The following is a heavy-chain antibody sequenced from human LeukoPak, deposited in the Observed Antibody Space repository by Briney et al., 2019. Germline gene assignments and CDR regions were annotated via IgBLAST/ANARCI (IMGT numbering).Heavy chain of an antibody. J-gene: IGHJ5*02. CDR3: ARVIAAAGNNWFDP. V-gene: IGHV1-69*04. Sequence: ASVKVSCKASGGTFSSYAISWVRQAPGQGLEWMGRIIPILGIANYAQKFRGRVTITADKSTSTAYMELSSLRSEDTAVYYCARVIAAAGNNWFDPWGQGTLVTVSS. CDR2: IIPILGIA. CDR1: GGTFSSYA. D-gene: IGHD6-13*01.